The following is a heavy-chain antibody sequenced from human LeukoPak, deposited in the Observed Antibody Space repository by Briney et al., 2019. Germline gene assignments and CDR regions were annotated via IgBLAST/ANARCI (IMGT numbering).Heavy chain of an antibody. CDR3: ARGLDYYGSGSYYNS. V-gene: IGHV4-34*01. J-gene: IGHJ4*02. CDR1: GGSFSGYY. CDR2: INHSGST. D-gene: IGHD3-10*01. Sequence: SETLSLTCAVYGGSFSGYYWSWIRQPPGKGLEWIGEINHSGSTNYNPSLKSRVTISVDTSKNQFSLKLSSVIAADTAVYYCARGLDYYGSGSYYNSWGQGTLVTVSS.